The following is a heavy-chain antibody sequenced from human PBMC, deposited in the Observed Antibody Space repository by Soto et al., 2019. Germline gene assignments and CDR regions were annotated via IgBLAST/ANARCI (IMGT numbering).Heavy chain of an antibody. V-gene: IGHV4-61*01. CDR3: ARGIEGWYQGRYYYGMDV. CDR1: GGSVSSGSYY. J-gene: IGHJ6*02. CDR2: IYYSGST. D-gene: IGHD6-19*01. Sequence: QVQLQESGPGLVKPSETVSLTCTDFGGSVSSGSYYWSWIRQPPGKGLEWIGYIYYSGSTNYNPSLKSRVTISVDTSKNQFSLKLSSVTAADTAVYYCARGIEGWYQGRYYYGMDVWGQGTTVTVSS.